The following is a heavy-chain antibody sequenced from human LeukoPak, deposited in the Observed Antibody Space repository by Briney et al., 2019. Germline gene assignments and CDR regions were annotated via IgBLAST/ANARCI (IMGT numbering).Heavy chain of an antibody. V-gene: IGHV3-64D*06. J-gene: IGHJ4*02. CDR1: GFTFSSYA. D-gene: IGHD2/OR15-2a*01. CDR3: VKTPYSSTWYVGDY. Sequence: GGSLRLSCSASGFTFSSYAMHWVRQAAGEGLEYVSAINSDGDGTYYADSVEGRFTISRDNSKSTLYLQMSSLRPEDSAVYYCVKTPYSSTWYVGDYWGQGTLVTVSS. CDR2: INSDGDGT.